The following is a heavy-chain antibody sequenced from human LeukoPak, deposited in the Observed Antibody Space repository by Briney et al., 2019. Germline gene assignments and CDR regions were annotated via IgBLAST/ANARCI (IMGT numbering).Heavy chain of an antibody. J-gene: IGHJ5*02. CDR1: GYTFISYG. V-gene: IGHV1-18*01. CDR2: ISAYNGNT. CDR3: ARDSSIAASRTRSWFDP. D-gene: IGHD6-6*01. Sequence: GASVKVSCKASGYTFISYGISWVRQAPGQGLEWMGWISAYNGNTNYAQKLQGRVTMTTDTSTSTAYMELRSLRSDDTAVYYCARDSSIAASRTRSWFDPWGQGTLVTVSS.